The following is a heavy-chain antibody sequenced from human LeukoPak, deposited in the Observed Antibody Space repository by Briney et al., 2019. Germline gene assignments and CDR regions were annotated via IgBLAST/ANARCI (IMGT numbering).Heavy chain of an antibody. V-gene: IGHV1-18*01. D-gene: IGHD2-2*01. Sequence: GASVKVSCKASDYTFTSYGISWVRQAPGQGLEWMGWISAYNGNTNYAQKLQGRVTMTTDTSTSTAYMELRSLRSDDTAVYYCAGGYCSSTSCSEDWFDPWGQGTLVTVSS. CDR3: AGGYCSSTSCSEDWFDP. CDR1: DYTFTSYG. J-gene: IGHJ5*02. CDR2: ISAYNGNT.